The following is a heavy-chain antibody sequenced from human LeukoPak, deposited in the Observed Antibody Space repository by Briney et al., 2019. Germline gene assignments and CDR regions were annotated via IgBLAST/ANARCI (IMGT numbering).Heavy chain of an antibody. CDR2: ISSSSSYI. Sequence: GGSLRLSCAASGFTFSSYSMNWVRQAPGKGLEWVSSISSSSSYIYYADSVKGRFTISRDNAKNSLYLQMNSLRAEDTAVYYCARSGTGTTYYYYMDVGGKGTTVTVSS. V-gene: IGHV3-21*01. D-gene: IGHD1-7*01. J-gene: IGHJ6*03. CDR3: ARSGTGTTYYYYMDV. CDR1: GFTFSSYS.